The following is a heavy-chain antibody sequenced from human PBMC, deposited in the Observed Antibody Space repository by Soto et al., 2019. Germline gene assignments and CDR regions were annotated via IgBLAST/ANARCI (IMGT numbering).Heavy chain of an antibody. CDR2: INHSGST. CDR3: ARAGTYWGWGY. CDR1: GGSFSGYY. Sequence: QVQLQQWGAGLLKPSETLSLICAVYGGSFSGYYWSWIRQPPGKGLEWIGEINHSGSTNYNPSLKSRVTISVDTSKNQFSLKLSSVTAADTAVYYCARAGTYWGWGYWGQGTLVTVSS. D-gene: IGHD7-27*01. V-gene: IGHV4-34*01. J-gene: IGHJ4*02.